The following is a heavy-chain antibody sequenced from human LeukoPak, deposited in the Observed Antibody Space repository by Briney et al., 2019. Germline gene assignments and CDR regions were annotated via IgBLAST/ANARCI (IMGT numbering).Heavy chain of an antibody. CDR1: GYTLTAYY. CDR3: ARPHYESSGLYVDAFDI. CDR2: INPNSGGT. V-gene: IGHV1-2*06. Sequence: ASVKVSCKASGYTLTAYYLHWVRQAPGQGLEWMGRINPNSGGTTYAQTFQGRVTMTRDTSIGTAYMELSSLRSDDTAVYYCARPHYESSGLYVDAFDIWGQGTMVTVSS. D-gene: IGHD3-22*01. J-gene: IGHJ3*02.